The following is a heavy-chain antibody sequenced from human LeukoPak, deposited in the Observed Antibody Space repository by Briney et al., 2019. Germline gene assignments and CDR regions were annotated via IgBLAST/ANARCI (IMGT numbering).Heavy chain of an antibody. CDR3: ARDAPQVPAAGVLAS. CDR2: ISSSGSTL. J-gene: IGHJ5*02. Sequence: GGSLRLSCAASGFTSSDNYMSWIRQAPGKGLEWISYISSSGSTLYCADSVKGRFTFSRDISKNTLYLQMNGLRTEDTAMYYCARDAPQVPAAGVLASWGQGTLVTVSS. D-gene: IGHD6-13*01. CDR1: GFTSSDNY. V-gene: IGHV3-11*01.